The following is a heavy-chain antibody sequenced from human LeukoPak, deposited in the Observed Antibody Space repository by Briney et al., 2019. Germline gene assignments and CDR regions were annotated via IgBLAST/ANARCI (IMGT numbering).Heavy chain of an antibody. Sequence: PSETLSLTCTVSGGSISSSSYYWGWIRQPPGKGLEWIGSIYYSGSTYYNPSLKSRVTISVDTSKNQFSLKLSSVTAADTAVYYCARGVHYDFWSGLVHSYYYYYMDVWGKGTTVTVSS. CDR1: GGSISSSSYY. J-gene: IGHJ6*03. V-gene: IGHV4-39*01. CDR2: IYYSGST. D-gene: IGHD3-3*01. CDR3: ARGVHYDFWSGLVHSYYYYYMDV.